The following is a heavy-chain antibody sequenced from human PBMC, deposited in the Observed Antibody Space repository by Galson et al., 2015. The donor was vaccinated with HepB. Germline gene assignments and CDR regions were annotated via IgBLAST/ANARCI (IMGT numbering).Heavy chain of an antibody. Sequence: SVKVSCKASGYTFTSYYMHWVRQAPGQGLEWMGIINPSGGSTSYAQEFQGRVTMTRDTSTSTVYMELSSLRSEDTAVYYCARGDKVGATPGYFDYWGQGTLVTVSS. J-gene: IGHJ4*02. CDR2: INPSGGST. CDR3: ARGDKVGATPGYFDY. D-gene: IGHD1-26*01. V-gene: IGHV1-46*01. CDR1: GYTFTSYY.